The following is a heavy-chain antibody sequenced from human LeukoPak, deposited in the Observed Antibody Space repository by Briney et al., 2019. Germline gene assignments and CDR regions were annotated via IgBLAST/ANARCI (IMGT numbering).Heavy chain of an antibody. Sequence: PSETLSLTCTVSGGSISSSSYYWGWIRQPPGKGLEWIGSIYYSGSTYYNPSLKSRVTISVDTSKNQFSLKLSSVTAADTAVYYCARGRRGLWFGELWNDNYYYMDVWGKGTTVTISS. CDR2: IYYSGST. CDR1: GGSISSSSYY. V-gene: IGHV4-39*07. D-gene: IGHD3-10*01. CDR3: ARGRRGLWFGELWNDNYYYMDV. J-gene: IGHJ6*03.